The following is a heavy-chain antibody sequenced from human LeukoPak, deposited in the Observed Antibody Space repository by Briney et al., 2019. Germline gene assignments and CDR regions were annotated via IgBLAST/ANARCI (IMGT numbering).Heavy chain of an antibody. J-gene: IGHJ4*02. D-gene: IGHD4-17*01. Sequence: GRSMRLSCAASGFTFSSYGMHWVRQAPGKGREWVAVIWYDGSNKYYADSVKGRFTISRDNSKNTLYLQRNSLRAEDTAVYYCAKDLDYGDYADDWGQGTLVTVSS. V-gene: IGHV3-33*06. CDR1: GFTFSSYG. CDR2: IWYDGSNK. CDR3: AKDLDYGDYADD.